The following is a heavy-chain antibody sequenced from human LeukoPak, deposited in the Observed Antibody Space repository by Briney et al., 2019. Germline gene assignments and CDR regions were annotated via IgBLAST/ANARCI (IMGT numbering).Heavy chain of an antibody. Sequence: GASLKVSCKASGYTFTGYYMHWVRQAPGQGLEWMGWINPDSGGTNFAQKFQGRVTMTRDTSISTAYMELSRLRSDDTAVYYCGRDFRDSLDYWGQGTLVTVSS. CDR2: INPDSGGT. J-gene: IGHJ4*02. CDR3: GRDFRDSLDY. V-gene: IGHV1-2*02. CDR1: GYTFTGYY.